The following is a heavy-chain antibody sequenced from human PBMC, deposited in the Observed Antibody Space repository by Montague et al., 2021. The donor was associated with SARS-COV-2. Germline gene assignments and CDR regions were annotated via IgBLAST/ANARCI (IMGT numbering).Heavy chain of an antibody. CDR3: ARQGRKWLVRIDWFDP. D-gene: IGHD6-19*01. CDR2: IYYSGST. J-gene: IGHJ5*02. Sequence: SETRSLTCTVSGGSISSSSYYWGWIRQPPGKGLEWIGSIYYSGSTYYNPSLKSRVTISVDTSKNQFSLKLSSVTAADTAVYYCARQGRKWLVRIDWFDPWGQGTLVTVSS. V-gene: IGHV4-39*01. CDR1: GGSISSSSYY.